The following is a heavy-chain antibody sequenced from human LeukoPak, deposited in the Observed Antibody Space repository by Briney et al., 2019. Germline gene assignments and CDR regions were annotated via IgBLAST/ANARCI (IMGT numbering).Heavy chain of an antibody. Sequence: PGGSLRLSCAASAFTFSSYGMHWVRQAPGKGLEWVAFIRYDGSNKYYADSVKGRFTISRDKSNNTLYLQMNSLRAEDTAVYYCAKLGGYSGYDPRIAAAGYFDYWGQGTLVTVSS. J-gene: IGHJ4*02. CDR1: AFTFSSYG. V-gene: IGHV3-30*02. CDR2: IRYDGSNK. CDR3: AKLGGYSGYDPRIAAAGYFDY. D-gene: IGHD5-12*01.